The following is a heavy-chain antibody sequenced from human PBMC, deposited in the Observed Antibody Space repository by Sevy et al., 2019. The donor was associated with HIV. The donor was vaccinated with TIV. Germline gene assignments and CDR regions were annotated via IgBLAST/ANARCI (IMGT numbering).Heavy chain of an antibody. J-gene: IGHJ4*02. CDR3: ARDRGDCSGGSCYDYHFDY. V-gene: IGHV1-69*13. D-gene: IGHD2-15*01. CDR2: IIPIFGTA. Sequence: ASVKVSCKASGGTFSSYAISWVRQAPGQGLEWMGGIIPIFGTANYAQKFQGRVTITADESTSTAYMELSSLRSEDTAVYHCARDRGDCSGGSCYDYHFDYRGQGTLVTVSS. CDR1: GGTFSSYA.